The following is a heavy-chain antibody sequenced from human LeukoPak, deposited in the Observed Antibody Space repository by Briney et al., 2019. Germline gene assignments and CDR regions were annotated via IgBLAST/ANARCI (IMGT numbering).Heavy chain of an antibody. CDR1: GYTFTSYG. CDR2: IIPIFGTA. J-gene: IGHJ4*02. D-gene: IGHD3-10*01. Sequence: ASVKVSCKASGYTFTSYGISWVRQAPGQGLEWMGGIIPIFGTANYAQKFQGRVTITADESTSTAYMELSSLRSEDTAVYYCAGYYYGSGSYYRKAFDYWGQGTLVTVSS. V-gene: IGHV1-69*13. CDR3: AGYYYGSGSYYRKAFDY.